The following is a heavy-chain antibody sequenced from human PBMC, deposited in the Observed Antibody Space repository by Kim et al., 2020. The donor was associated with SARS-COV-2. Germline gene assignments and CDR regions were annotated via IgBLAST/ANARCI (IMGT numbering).Heavy chain of an antibody. V-gene: IGHV4-4*02. J-gene: IGHJ2*01. D-gene: IGHD3-22*01. CDR3: ARAGVRGIGGYWYFDR. Sequence: SETLSLTCAVSGGSISSSNWWSWVRQPPGKGLEWIGEICHSGSTNYTPSVKGRVTISVDKSKNQFSLKLSSVTAADTAVYYCARAGVRGIGGYWYFDRWGRGLLVTVSS. CDR1: GGSISSSNW. CDR2: ICHSGST.